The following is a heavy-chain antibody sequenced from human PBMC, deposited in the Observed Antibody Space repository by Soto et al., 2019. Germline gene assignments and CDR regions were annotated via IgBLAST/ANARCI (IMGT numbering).Heavy chain of an antibody. CDR3: ARGYHYDSSGYPYYFDS. CDR1: GGSFSGYY. V-gene: IGHV4-34*01. CDR2: IHHSGST. D-gene: IGHD3-22*01. J-gene: IGHJ4*02. Sequence: PSETLSLTCAVYGGSFSGYYWSWIRQPPGKGLEWIGEIHHSGSTNYNPSLRSRVSTSLDTSKNQFSLKLTSVTAADTAVYYCARGYHYDSSGYPYYFDSWGQGTLVTVSS.